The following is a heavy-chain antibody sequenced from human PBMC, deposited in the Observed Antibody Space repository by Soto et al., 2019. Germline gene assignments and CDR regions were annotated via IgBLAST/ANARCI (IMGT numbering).Heavy chain of an antibody. CDR1: GFSFATYV. V-gene: IGHV3-30*18. CDR3: AKGLLAIVGTTLPRDAFNI. Sequence: GGSLRLSCAASGFSFATYVMHWVRQAPGKGLEWVAVISHDGSYKYYGDAVKGRFTISRDTSKNAVYLEMNSLRPEDTAVYYCAKGLLAIVGTTLPRDAFNIWGQGTMVTASS. J-gene: IGHJ3*02. D-gene: IGHD1-26*01. CDR2: ISHDGSYK.